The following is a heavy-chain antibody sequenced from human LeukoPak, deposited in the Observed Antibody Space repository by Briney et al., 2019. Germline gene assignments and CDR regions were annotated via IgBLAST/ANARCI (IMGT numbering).Heavy chain of an antibody. CDR1: GGSISSYY. CDR3: AKDSPYYYDSSGYYSGVFDY. D-gene: IGHD3-22*01. CDR2: IYYSGST. Sequence: PSETLSLTCTVSGGSISSYYWSWIRQPPGKGLEWIGYIYYSGSTNYNPSLKSRVTISVDTSKNQFSLKLSSVTAADTAVYYCAKDSPYYYDSSGYYSGVFDYWGQGTLVTVSS. V-gene: IGHV4-59*01. J-gene: IGHJ4*02.